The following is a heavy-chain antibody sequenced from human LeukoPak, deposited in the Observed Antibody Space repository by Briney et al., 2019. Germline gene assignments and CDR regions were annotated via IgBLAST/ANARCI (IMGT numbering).Heavy chain of an antibody. Sequence: ASVKVSCTTSGYTFTNYGIAWVRQAPGQGLEWMGWINGYNGNTNYVQKFQGRVTMTTDTSTSTAYMELRSLTYDDTAVYYCMRDRSLVVVTDWGGFDPWGQGTLVTVSS. J-gene: IGHJ5*02. CDR3: MRDRSLVVVTDWGGFDP. V-gene: IGHV1-18*01. CDR1: GYTFTNYG. CDR2: INGYNGNT. D-gene: IGHD2-21*02.